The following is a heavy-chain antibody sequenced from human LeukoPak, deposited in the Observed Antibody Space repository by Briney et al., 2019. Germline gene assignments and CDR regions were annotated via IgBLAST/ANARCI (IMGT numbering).Heavy chain of an antibody. Sequence: GESLKISCKGSGYSFTNYWIGWVRQMPGKGLEWMGIIYPGDSDTRYSPSFQGQVTISADKSISTTYLQWSSLKASDTAMYYCARQGRYGGYFRLPNTEYYFDYWGQGTLVTVSS. CDR1: GYSFTNYW. J-gene: IGHJ4*02. D-gene: IGHD5-12*01. CDR2: IYPGDSDT. CDR3: ARQGRYGGYFRLPNTEYYFDY. V-gene: IGHV5-51*01.